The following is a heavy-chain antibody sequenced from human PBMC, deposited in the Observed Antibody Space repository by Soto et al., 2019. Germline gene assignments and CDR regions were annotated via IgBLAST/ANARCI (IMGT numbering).Heavy chain of an antibody. V-gene: IGHV1-18*01. Sequence: QVQLVQSGAEVKKPGASVKVSCKASGYTFATYGLSWVRQAPGQGLEWMGWISAYNGNTTYEQRLQGRVTMTTATPTSTAYMELRSLRSDDTAVYYCARVEGFVQLSCWGQGTLVTVSS. CDR1: GYTFATYG. CDR3: ARVEGFVQLSC. D-gene: IGHD3-10*01. CDR2: ISAYNGNT. J-gene: IGHJ4*02.